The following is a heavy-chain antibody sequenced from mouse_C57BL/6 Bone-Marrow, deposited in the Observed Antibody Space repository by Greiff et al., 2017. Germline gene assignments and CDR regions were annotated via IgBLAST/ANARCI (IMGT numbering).Heavy chain of an antibody. CDR3: ARSFYGPAWFAY. CDR1: GYTFTSYW. Sequence: QVQLQQSGAELAKPGASVKLSCKASGYTFTSYWMHWVKQRPGQGLEWIGYINPSSGYTKYNQKFKDKATLTADKSSSTAYMQLSSLTYKDSAVCYCARSFYGPAWFAYWGQGTLVTVSA. D-gene: IGHD1-2*01. J-gene: IGHJ3*01. V-gene: IGHV1-7*01. CDR2: INPSSGYT.